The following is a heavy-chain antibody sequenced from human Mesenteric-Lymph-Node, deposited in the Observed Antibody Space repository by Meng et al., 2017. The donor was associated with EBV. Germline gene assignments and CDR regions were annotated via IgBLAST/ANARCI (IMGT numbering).Heavy chain of an antibody. D-gene: IGHD1-26*01. CDR1: GYTFSNHG. CDR2: IATYTGNT. V-gene: IGHV1-18*01. Sequence: VQLVKSGGEVKKPGASVRVSCKASGYTFSNHGISWVRQAPGQGLEWMGWIATYTGNTRYTPKLQGRVTMTTDTSTSTAYMELRSLRSDDTAVYYCARGSGARPFDIWGQGTMVTVSS. J-gene: IGHJ3*02. CDR3: ARGSGARPFDI.